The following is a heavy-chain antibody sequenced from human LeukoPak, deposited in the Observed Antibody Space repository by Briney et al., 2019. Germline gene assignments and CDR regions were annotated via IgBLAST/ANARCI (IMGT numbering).Heavy chain of an antibody. CDR3: ARVYGSGSYNWFDP. J-gene: IGHJ5*02. Sequence: ASVKVSCKASGYTFTGYYMHWVRQAPGQGLEWMGWINPNSGGTNYAQKCQGRVTMTRDTSISTAYMELSRLRSDDTAVYYCARVYGSGSYNWFDPWGQGTLVTVSS. CDR2: INPNSGGT. V-gene: IGHV1-2*02. D-gene: IGHD3-10*01. CDR1: GYTFTGYY.